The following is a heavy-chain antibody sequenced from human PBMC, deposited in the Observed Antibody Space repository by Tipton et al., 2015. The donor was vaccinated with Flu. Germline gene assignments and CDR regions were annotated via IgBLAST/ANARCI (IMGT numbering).Heavy chain of an antibody. J-gene: IGHJ6*02. Sequence: TLSLTCTVSGGSISSYYWSWIRQPPGKGLEWSGYIYYSGSTNYNPSLKRRVTISVDTSKNQFSLKLSSVTAADTAVYYCAGGGGRQQLDPWYYYGMDVWGQGTTVTVSS. CDR2: IYYSGST. D-gene: IGHD6-13*01. V-gene: IGHV4-59*01. CDR3: AGGGGRQQLDPWYYYGMDV. CDR1: GGSISSYY.